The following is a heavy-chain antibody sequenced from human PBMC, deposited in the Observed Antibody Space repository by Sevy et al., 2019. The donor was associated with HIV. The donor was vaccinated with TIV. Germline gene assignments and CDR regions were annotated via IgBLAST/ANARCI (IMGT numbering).Heavy chain of an antibody. CDR3: ARQRGGYERLYYFDS. D-gene: IGHD5-12*01. CDR1: GFTYS. J-gene: IGHJ4*02. CDR2: ISDSSATI. V-gene: IGHV3-48*01. Sequence: RGCLRLSCVASGFTYSMNWVRQAPGKGLEWVSDISDSSATIHYADSVKGRFTISRDNAKNSLYLQMNTLRAEDTAVYYCARQRGGYERLYYFDSWGQGTLVTVSS.